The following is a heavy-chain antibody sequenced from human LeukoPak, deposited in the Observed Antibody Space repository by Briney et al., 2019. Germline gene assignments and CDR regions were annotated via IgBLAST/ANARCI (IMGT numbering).Heavy chain of an antibody. D-gene: IGHD1-26*01. J-gene: IGHJ4*02. CDR2: ISAYNGNT. Sequence: GASVKVSCKASRYTFTSYDIYWVRQATGQGLEWMGWISAYNGNTNYAQKLQGRVTMTTDTSTSTAYMELRSLRSDDTAVYYCARDRPIVGATKADYWGQGTLVTVSS. V-gene: IGHV1-18*01. CDR1: RYTFTSYD. CDR3: ARDRPIVGATKADY.